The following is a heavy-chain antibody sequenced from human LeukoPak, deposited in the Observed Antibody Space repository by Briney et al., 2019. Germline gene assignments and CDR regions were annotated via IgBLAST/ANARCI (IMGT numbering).Heavy chain of an antibody. D-gene: IGHD3-10*01. V-gene: IGHV3-66*01. CDR3: ASMVRGTASGY. Sequence: GGSLRLSCAVSGITVSTNYMSWVRQAPGKGLEWVSVIYSSGNTYYAESAKGTFTSSRDNSKTTLYLQITRLRAEDTAVYYCASMVRGTASGYWGQGTLVTVSS. J-gene: IGHJ4*02. CDR2: IYSSGNT. CDR1: GITVSTNY.